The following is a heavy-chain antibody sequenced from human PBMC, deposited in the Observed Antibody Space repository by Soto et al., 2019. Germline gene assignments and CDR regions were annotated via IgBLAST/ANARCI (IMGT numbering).Heavy chain of an antibody. D-gene: IGHD4-4*01. Sequence: DVQLLESGGGLVQPGGSLRLSCAASGFTFNAYAMTWVRQAPGKGLEWVSAIGGSGGNRYYAGSVRGRFTISRDNSKDTVDLQMNRLRVEDTAVDYCARVASDYINSVDHGGQGILGSVSS. J-gene: IGHJ4*02. CDR3: ARVASDYINSVDH. V-gene: IGHV3-23*01. CDR2: IGGSGGNR. CDR1: GFTFNAYA.